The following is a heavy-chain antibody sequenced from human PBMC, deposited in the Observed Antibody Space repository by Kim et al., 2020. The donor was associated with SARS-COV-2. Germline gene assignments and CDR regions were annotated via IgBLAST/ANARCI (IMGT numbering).Heavy chain of an antibody. J-gene: IGHJ6*01. D-gene: IGHD3-16*01. Sequence: GGSLRLSCAASDFPFSLYWMHWVRQVPGKGLVWVSRISSDGSNTSYADSVKGRFTISRDNSKNTLYLQMNSLRAEDTAVYFCARDCHVAGHDYYGLDVWG. CDR3: ARDCHVAGHDYYGLDV. V-gene: IGHV3-74*01. CDR1: DFPFSLYW. CDR2: ISSDGSNT.